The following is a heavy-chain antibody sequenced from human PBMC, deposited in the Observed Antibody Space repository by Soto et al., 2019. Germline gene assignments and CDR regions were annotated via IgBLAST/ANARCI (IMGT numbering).Heavy chain of an antibody. Sequence: ETLSLTCTVSGGSVSSGSYYWSWIRQPPGKGLEGIGYIYYSGSTNYNPSLKSRVTISVDTSKNQFSLKLSSVTAADTAVYYCARAQKYYYDSSGYPIDYWGQGTLVTVSS. CDR1: GGSVSSGSYY. J-gene: IGHJ4*02. D-gene: IGHD3-22*01. CDR3: ARAQKYYYDSSGYPIDY. CDR2: IYYSGST. V-gene: IGHV4-61*01.